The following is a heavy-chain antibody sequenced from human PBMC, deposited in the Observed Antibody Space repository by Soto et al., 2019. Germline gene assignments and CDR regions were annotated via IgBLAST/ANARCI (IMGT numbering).Heavy chain of an antibody. CDR1: GFTFSSYA. J-gene: IGHJ4*02. D-gene: IGHD6-19*01. Sequence: PGGSLRLSCAASGFTFSSYALSWVRRAPGEGLEWVSGISGSGGSTYYADSVKGRFTISRDNSKNTLYLQVNSLRAEDTAVYYCAKNPIAVAGTRDYYFDYWGQGPLVTVSS. CDR3: AKNPIAVAGTRDYYFDY. CDR2: ISGSGGST. V-gene: IGHV3-23*01.